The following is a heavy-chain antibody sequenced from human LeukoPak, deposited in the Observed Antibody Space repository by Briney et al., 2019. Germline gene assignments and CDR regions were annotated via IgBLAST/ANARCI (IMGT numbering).Heavy chain of an antibody. CDR1: GYSISSDYY. D-gene: IGHD6-19*01. Sequence: SETLSLTCTVSGYSISSDYYWGWIRQPPGKGLEWIGSFYHSKSTYYNPSLKSRVTISVDTSKNQFSLKLSSVTAADTAVYYCAIAVAGYGGWFDPWGQGTLVTVSS. CDR3: AIAVAGYGGWFDP. V-gene: IGHV4-38-2*02. CDR2: FYHSKST. J-gene: IGHJ5*02.